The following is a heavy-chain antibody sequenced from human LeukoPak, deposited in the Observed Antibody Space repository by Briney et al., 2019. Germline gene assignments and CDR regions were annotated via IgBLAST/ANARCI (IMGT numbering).Heavy chain of an antibody. D-gene: IGHD3-3*01. Sequence: TGGSLRLSCAASGFTFSSYGMHWVRQAPGKGLEWVAFIRYDGSNKYYADSVKGRFTISRDNSKNTLYLQMNSLRAEDTAVYYCAKDGSLAIFGAFPGVYFDYWGQGTLVTVSS. V-gene: IGHV3-30*02. J-gene: IGHJ4*02. CDR1: GFTFSSYG. CDR3: AKDGSLAIFGAFPGVYFDY. CDR2: IRYDGSNK.